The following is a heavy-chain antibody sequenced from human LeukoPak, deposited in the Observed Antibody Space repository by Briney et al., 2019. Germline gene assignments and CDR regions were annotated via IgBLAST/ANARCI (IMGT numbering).Heavy chain of an antibody. CDR3: ARDVPSGWYAY. CDR2: ISSSSSYI. J-gene: IGHJ4*02. Sequence: GGSLRLSCAASGFTFSSYSMNWVRQAPGKGLEWVSSISSSSSYIYYADSVEGRFTISRDNAKNSLYLQMNSLRAEDTAVYYCARDVPSGWYAYWGQGTLVTVSS. D-gene: IGHD6-19*01. V-gene: IGHV3-21*01. CDR1: GFTFSSYS.